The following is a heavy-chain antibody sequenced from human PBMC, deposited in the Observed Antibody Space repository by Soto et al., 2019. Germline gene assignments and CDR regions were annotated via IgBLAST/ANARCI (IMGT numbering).Heavy chain of an antibody. Sequence: GGSLRLSCAASGFTFSNYAMTWVRQAPGKGLEWISTVGGGGTTFYADSVKGRFAISRDNRKNTLFLHMSSLRGEDTATYYCARDGPVTHCSYYMDVWGQGTTVTVSS. CDR3: ARDGPVTHCSYYMDV. V-gene: IGHV3-23*01. J-gene: IGHJ6*03. CDR2: VGGGGTT. D-gene: IGHD4-4*01. CDR1: GFTFSNYA.